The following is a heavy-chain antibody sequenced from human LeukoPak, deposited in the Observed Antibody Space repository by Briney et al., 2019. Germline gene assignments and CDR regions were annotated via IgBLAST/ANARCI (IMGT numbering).Heavy chain of an antibody. Sequence: SETLSLTCTVSGDPLTGYYWGWIRQPPGKGLEWIGNIYYTGNTYYNPSLKSRVTISVDKSKNQFSLKLSSVTAADTAVYYCAMGHCSSTSCPIDYWGQGTLVTVSS. CDR1: GDPLTGYY. V-gene: IGHV4-39*07. D-gene: IGHD2-2*01. J-gene: IGHJ4*02. CDR3: AMGHCSSTSCPIDY. CDR2: IYYTGNT.